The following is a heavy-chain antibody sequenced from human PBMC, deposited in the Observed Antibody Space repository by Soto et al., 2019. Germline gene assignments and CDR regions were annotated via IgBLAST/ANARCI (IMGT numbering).Heavy chain of an antibody. CDR3: AKHESYCYDHFDS. J-gene: IGHJ5*01. Sequence: QVQLVESGGGVVEPGRALRLSCADCGFSFSSYGMHWVRQAPGKGLEWVAMISYDGTDEYYADSVKGRFTISRENSKNAVYLQMNSLRAEDTAVYYCAKHESYCYDHFDSWGQGTLVTVSS. CDR2: ISYDGTDE. V-gene: IGHV3-30*18. D-gene: IGHD3-3*01. CDR1: GFSFSSYG.